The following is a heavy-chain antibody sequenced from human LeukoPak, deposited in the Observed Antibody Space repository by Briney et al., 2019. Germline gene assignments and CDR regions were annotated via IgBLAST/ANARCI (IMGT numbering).Heavy chain of an antibody. Sequence: GGSLRLSCAASEFSVGSNYMTWVRQAPGKGLEWVSLIYSGCTTYYAGSVKARFTISRDNSKNTLYLQMNSLRAEDTAVYYCARRAGGYSHPYDYWGQGILVTVSS. CDR3: ARRAGGYSHPYDY. J-gene: IGHJ4*02. D-gene: IGHD4-23*01. CDR1: EFSVGSNY. V-gene: IGHV3-53*01. CDR2: IYSGCTT.